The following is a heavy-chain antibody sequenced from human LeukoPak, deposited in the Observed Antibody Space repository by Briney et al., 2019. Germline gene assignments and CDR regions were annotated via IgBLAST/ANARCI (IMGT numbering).Heavy chain of an antibody. Sequence: SQTLSLTCAISGDSIFTNNVAWNWIRQSPSRGLEWLGRTYYRSKWSFEYGVSVKSRISINADTSKNQFSLQLSSVTPEDTAVYYCARGKYSSFDNWGQGTLVTVSS. J-gene: IGHJ4*02. CDR2: TYYRSKWSF. CDR3: ARGKYSSFDN. D-gene: IGHD6-13*01. V-gene: IGHV6-1*01. CDR1: GDSIFTNNVA.